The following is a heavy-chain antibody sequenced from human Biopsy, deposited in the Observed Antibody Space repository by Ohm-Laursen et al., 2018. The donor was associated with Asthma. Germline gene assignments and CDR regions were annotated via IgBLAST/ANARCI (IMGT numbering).Heavy chain of an antibody. D-gene: IGHD2-2*01. Sequence: SLRLSCAASGFTFSSYGMHWVRQAPGKGLEWVAVIWYDGSNKYYADSVKGRFTISRDNSKNTLYLQMNSLRAEDTAVYYCARGGLGYCSSTSCYQNSYYGMDVWGQGTAVTVSS. V-gene: IGHV3-33*01. CDR3: ARGGLGYCSSTSCYQNSYYGMDV. CDR1: GFTFSSYG. CDR2: IWYDGSNK. J-gene: IGHJ6*02.